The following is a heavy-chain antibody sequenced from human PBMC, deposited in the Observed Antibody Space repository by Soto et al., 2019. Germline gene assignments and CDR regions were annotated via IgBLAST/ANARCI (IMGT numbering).Heavy chain of an antibody. CDR2: ISASGGST. Sequence: EVQLLDSGGGLVQPGGSLRLSCAASGFTFSNYVMNWVRQAPGKGLDWVSAISASGGSTYYADSVKGRFTITRDKSKNTLYLQMSSLRAEDTAVYYGAKGPLWSCYDLDYWGQGTLVTFSS. J-gene: IGHJ4*02. CDR1: GFTFSNYV. V-gene: IGHV3-23*01. D-gene: IGHD5-12*01. CDR3: AKGPLWSCYDLDY.